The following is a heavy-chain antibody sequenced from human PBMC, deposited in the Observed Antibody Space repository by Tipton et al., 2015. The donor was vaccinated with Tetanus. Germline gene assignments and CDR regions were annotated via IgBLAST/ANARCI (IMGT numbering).Heavy chain of an antibody. Sequence: SLRLSCAASGFTFSSYAMSWVRQAPGKGLEWVSAISGSGGSTYYADSVKGRFTISRDNSKNTLYLQMNSLRAEDTAVYYCAKSVDTAMVNTGGAWYFDYWGQGTLVTVSS. CDR1: GFTFSSYA. D-gene: IGHD5-18*01. CDR3: AKSVDTAMVNTGGAWYFDY. V-gene: IGHV3-23*01. J-gene: IGHJ4*02. CDR2: ISGSGGST.